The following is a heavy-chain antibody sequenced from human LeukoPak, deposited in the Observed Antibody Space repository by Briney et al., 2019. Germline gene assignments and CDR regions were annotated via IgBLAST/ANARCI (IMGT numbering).Heavy chain of an antibody. CDR2: IYHTGST. CDR3: ARDPGFMGLWYYGMDV. J-gene: IGHJ6*02. CDR1: RGSISNFY. V-gene: IGHV4-59*12. Sequence: SETLSLTCTVSRGSISNFYWSWIRQPPGKGLEWIGYIYHTGSTNYNPSLKSRVTISVDTSKTQLSLKLSSVTAADTAVYYCARDPGFMGLWYYGMDVWGQGTTVTVSS.